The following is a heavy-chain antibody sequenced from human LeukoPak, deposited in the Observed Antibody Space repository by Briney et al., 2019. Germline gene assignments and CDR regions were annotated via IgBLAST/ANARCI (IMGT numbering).Heavy chain of an antibody. D-gene: IGHD2-2*01. V-gene: IGHV3-7*03. CDR2: IKQDGSEK. CDR3: ARGGQGYCSSTSCYGAGDAFDI. Sequence: GGSLRLSCAASGFTFSSYWTSWVRQAPGKGLEWVANIKQDGSEKYYVDSVKGRFTISRDNAKNSLYLQMNSLRAEDTALYYCARGGQGYCSSTSCYGAGDAFDIWGQGTMVTVSS. J-gene: IGHJ3*02. CDR1: GFTFSSYW.